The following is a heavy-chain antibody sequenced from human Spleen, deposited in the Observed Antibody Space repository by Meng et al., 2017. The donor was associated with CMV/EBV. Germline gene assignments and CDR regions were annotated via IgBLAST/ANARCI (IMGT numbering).Heavy chain of an antibody. V-gene: IGHV5-51*01. D-gene: IGHD2-2*01. Sequence: GGSLRLSCAVSGHSFTSYWIGWVRQMPGKGLEWMGIIYPGDSDTRYRPSVQGQVTISADKSISTAYLQWSSLKASDTAMYYCARHSSSVVVLPAAPAGPYYGMDVWGQGTTVTVSS. CDR2: IYPGDSDT. J-gene: IGHJ6*02. CDR1: GHSFTSYW. CDR3: ARHSSSVVVLPAAPAGPYYGMDV.